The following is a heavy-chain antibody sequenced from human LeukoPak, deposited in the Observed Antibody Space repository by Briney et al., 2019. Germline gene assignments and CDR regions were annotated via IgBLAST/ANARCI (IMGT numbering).Heavy chain of an antibody. CDR1: GFTFSRYD. CDR3: AKASPPYSSSERVDYFDH. V-gene: IGHV3-30*02. J-gene: IGHJ4*02. CDR2: MRYDGTSE. Sequence: GGSLRLSCAASGFTFSRYDMHWVRQAPGKGLAGVAFMRYDGTSEYYGDSVKGRFTISRDNSKNTLYLQMNSLRDEDTAVYYCAKASPPYSSSERVDYFDHWGQGILVTVSS. D-gene: IGHD6-13*01.